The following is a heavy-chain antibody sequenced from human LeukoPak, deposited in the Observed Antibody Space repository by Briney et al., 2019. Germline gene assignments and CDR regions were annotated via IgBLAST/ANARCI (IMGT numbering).Heavy chain of an antibody. V-gene: IGHV4-34*01. CDR2: INHSGST. D-gene: IGHD2-2*01. CDR3: ARDSLTAASRYYFDY. J-gene: IGHJ4*02. CDR1: GGSFSGYY. Sequence: SETLSLTCAVYGGSFSGYYWSWIRQPPGKGLEWIGEINHSGSTNYNPSLKSRVTISVDTSKNQFSLKLSSVTAADTAVYYCARDSLTAASRYYFDYWGQGTLVTVSS.